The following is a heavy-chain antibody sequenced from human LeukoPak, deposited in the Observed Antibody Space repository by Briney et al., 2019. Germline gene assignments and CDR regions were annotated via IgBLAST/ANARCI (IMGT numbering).Heavy chain of an antibody. Sequence: SETLSLTCTVSGGSISSSSYYWGWIRQPPGKGLEWIGSIYYSGSTYYNPSLKSRVTISVDTSKNQFSLKLSSVTAADTAVYYRARQYSSSWYQYFQHWGQGTLVTVSS. CDR3: ARQYSSSWYQYFQH. J-gene: IGHJ1*01. V-gene: IGHV4-39*01. CDR2: IYYSGST. CDR1: GGSISSSSYY. D-gene: IGHD6-13*01.